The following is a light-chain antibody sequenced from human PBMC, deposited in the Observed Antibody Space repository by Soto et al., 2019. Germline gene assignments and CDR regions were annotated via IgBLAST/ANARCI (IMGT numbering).Light chain of an antibody. CDR2: NTD. CDR3: VLYMGGGILV. V-gene: IGLV8-61*01. J-gene: IGLJ2*01. CDR1: SGSVSSTYY. Sequence: QAVVTQVPSFSVSPGGTVTLTCALTSGSVSSTYYPSWYQQTPGQAPRTLIYNTDTRSSGVPDRFSGSILGNKAALTITGAQAYYESDYYCVLYMGGGILVFGGGTKVTVL.